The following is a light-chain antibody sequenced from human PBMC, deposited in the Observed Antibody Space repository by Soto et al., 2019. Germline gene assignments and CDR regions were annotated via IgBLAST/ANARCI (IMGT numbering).Light chain of an antibody. CDR2: AAS. CDR1: QRNSGY. Sequence: DIMMYPSPYSLSPSVGDRVTITCRASQRNSGYLNWYQQKPGKATNLLIHAASTLQSGVPSRFSGSGSGTDFAPTISSLQPEDFDTYYCQPTYSTPPTSGQGTKLESK. J-gene: IGKJ2*01. CDR3: QPTYSTPPT. V-gene: IGKV1-39*01.